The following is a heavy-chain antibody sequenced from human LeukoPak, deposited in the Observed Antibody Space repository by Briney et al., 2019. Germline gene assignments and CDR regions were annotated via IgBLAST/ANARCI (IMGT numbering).Heavy chain of an antibody. CDR2: MNPNSGNT. D-gene: IGHD3-22*01. V-gene: IGHV1-8*01. CDR1: GYTFTSYD. CDR3: ARRMNYDSRVFQH. Sequence: ASVKVSCKAFGYTFTSYDINWVRQATGQGLEWMGWMNPNSGNTGYAQKFQGRVTMTRNTSINTAYMELSSLTSEDTAVYYCARRMNYDSRVFQHWGQGTLVTVSS. J-gene: IGHJ1*01.